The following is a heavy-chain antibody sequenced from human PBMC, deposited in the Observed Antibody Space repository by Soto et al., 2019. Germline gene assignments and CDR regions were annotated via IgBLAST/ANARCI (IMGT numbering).Heavy chain of an antibody. CDR1: GFTFSSYS. J-gene: IGHJ4*02. V-gene: IGHV3-23*01. D-gene: IGHD5-12*01. CDR2: ISGSGVST. Sequence: GGSLRLSCAASGFTFSSYSMSWVRQAPGKGLEWVSAISGSGVSTYYADSVKGRFTISRDNSKNTLYLQMNSLRAEDTAVYYCGMSGWLKLKYYFDYWGQGTLVTVSS. CDR3: GMSGWLKLKYYFDY.